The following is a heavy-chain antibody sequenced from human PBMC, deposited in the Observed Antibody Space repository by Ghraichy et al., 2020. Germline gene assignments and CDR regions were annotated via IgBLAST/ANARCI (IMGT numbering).Heavy chain of an antibody. CDR3: ARETLYYYYYGMDV. J-gene: IGHJ6*02. Sequence: GGSLRLSCAASGFTFSDYYMSWIRQAPGKGLEWVSYISSSGSTIYYADSVKGRFTISRDNAKNSLYLQMNSLRAEDTAVYYCARETLYYYYYGMDVWGQGTTVTVSS. CDR2: ISSSGSTI. CDR1: GFTFSDYY. V-gene: IGHV3-11*01.